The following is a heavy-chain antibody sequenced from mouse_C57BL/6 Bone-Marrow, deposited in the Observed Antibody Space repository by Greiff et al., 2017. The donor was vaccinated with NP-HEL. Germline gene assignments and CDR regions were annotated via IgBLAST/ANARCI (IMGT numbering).Heavy chain of an antibody. D-gene: IGHD2-4*01. V-gene: IGHV1-80*01. J-gene: IGHJ4*01. CDR2: IYPGDGDT. CDR1: GYAFSSYW. CDR3: AREGDDYDLHYYAMDY. Sequence: VQLQQSGAELVKPGASVKISCKASGYAFSSYWMNWVKQRPGKGLEWIGQIYPGDGDTNYNGKFKGKATLTADKSSSTAYMQLSSLTSEDSAVYFCAREGDDYDLHYYAMDYWGQGTSVTVSS.